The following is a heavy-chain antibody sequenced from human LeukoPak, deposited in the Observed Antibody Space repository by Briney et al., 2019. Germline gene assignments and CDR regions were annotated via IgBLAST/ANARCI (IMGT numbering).Heavy chain of an antibody. D-gene: IGHD3-22*01. Sequence: ASVKVSCKASGYTFTSYGISWVRQAPGQGLEWMGWISAYNGNTNYAQKLQGRVTMTRDTSISTAYMELSRLRSDDTAVYYCARDGSPYYYDSSGYYPSLWGQGTLVTVSS. V-gene: IGHV1-18*01. CDR2: ISAYNGNT. J-gene: IGHJ4*02. CDR1: GYTFTSYG. CDR3: ARDGSPYYYDSSGYYPSL.